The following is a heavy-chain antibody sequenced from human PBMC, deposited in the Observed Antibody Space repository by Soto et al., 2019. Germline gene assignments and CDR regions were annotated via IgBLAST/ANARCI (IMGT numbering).Heavy chain of an antibody. J-gene: IGHJ4*02. CDR3: ARDIGFDYVN. Sequence: GGSLRLSCAVSGFNVRSYWMSWVRQAPGKGLEWVASIKEDGSEIYYLHSVRGRFSISRDSAGNALHLTMNYLSAEDAGVYFCARDIGFDYVNWGQGTLVTVSS. D-gene: IGHD3-16*01. CDR2: IKEDGSEI. CDR1: GFNVRSYW. V-gene: IGHV3-7*01.